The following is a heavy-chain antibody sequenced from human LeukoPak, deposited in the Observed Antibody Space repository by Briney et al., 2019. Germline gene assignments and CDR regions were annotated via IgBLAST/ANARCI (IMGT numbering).Heavy chain of an antibody. D-gene: IGHD3-10*01. CDR1: GYTFTSYY. Sequence: AASVKVSCKASGYTFTSYYMHWVRQAPGQGLEWMGLINPSGGSTTYAQKFQGRVTMTRDTSTSTAHMELRSLRSEDTAVYYFAREPSPMVRGYSPPYWGQGTLVTVSS. V-gene: IGHV1-46*01. J-gene: IGHJ4*02. CDR3: AREPSPMVRGYSPPY. CDR2: INPSGGST.